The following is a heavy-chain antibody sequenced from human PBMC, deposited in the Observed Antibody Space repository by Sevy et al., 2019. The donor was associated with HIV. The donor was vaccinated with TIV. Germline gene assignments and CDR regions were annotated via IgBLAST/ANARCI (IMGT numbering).Heavy chain of an antibody. CDR3: AKDIVILVGDAFDI. CDR1: GFTFSDFA. J-gene: IGHJ3*02. Sequence: GGSLRLSCAASGFTFSDFAMIWVRQAPVKGLEWVSGISGSGSGSGTYYADSVKGRFTVSRDNSKNTLYLQMNSLRAEDTAVYYCAKDIVILVGDAFDIWGQGTMVTVSS. CDR2: ISGSGSGSGT. V-gene: IGHV3-23*01. D-gene: IGHD3-22*01.